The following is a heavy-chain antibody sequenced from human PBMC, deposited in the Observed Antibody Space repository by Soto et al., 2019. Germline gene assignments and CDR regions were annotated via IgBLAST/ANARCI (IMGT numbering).Heavy chain of an antibody. CDR3: VPSSSS. J-gene: IGHJ5*01. CDR2: FYYSGST. Sequence: NWFRQHPGKGLEWIGYFYYSGSTYYNPSLKSRVTISVNTSKNQFSLELSSVFPADQAVYYSVPSSSSW. D-gene: IGHD6-6*01. V-gene: IGHV4-31*02.